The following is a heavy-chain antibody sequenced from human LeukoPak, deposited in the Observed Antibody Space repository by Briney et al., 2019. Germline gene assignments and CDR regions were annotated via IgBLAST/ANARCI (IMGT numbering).Heavy chain of an antibody. CDR3: AGSGSNWNDYCDY. CDR1: GFTFSSYS. CDR2: ISSSSSTI. Sequence: PGGSLRLSCAASGFTFSSYSMNWVRQAPGKGLEWVSYISSSSSTIYYADSVKGRFTISRDNAKNSLYLQMNSLRAEDTAVYYCAGSGSNWNDYCDYWGQGTLVTVSS. D-gene: IGHD1-20*01. J-gene: IGHJ4*02. V-gene: IGHV3-48*04.